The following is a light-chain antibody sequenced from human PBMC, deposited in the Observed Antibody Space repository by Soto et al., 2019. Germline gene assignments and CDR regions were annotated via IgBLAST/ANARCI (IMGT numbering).Light chain of an antibody. CDR3: QQYGSSPRT. J-gene: IGKJ1*01. CDR1: QSVSSSS. CDR2: GAS. Sequence: EIVLTQSPGTLSLSPGERATPSCRASQSVSSSSLAWYQQKPGQAPRLLIYGASSRATGIPDRFNGRGSGTDFTLTISRLEPEDDAVYYCQQYGSSPRTFGQGTKVEIK. V-gene: IGKV3-20*01.